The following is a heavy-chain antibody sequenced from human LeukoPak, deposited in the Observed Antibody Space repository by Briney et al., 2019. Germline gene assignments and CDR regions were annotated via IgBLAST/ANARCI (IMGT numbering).Heavy chain of an antibody. Sequence: ASVKVSCKASGYTFTSYDINWVRQATGQGLEWMGWMNPNSGNTGYAQKFQGRVTMTRNTSISTAYMELSSLRSEDTAVYYCAGGPRAYYYDSSGYPVDYWGQGTLVTVSS. CDR3: AGGPRAYYYDSSGYPVDY. V-gene: IGHV1-8*01. D-gene: IGHD3-22*01. CDR2: MNPNSGNT. J-gene: IGHJ4*02. CDR1: GYTFTSYD.